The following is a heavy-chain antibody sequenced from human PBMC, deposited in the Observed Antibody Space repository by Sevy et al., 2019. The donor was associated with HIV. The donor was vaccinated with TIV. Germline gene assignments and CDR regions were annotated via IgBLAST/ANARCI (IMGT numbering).Heavy chain of an antibody. CDR1: GFTFSNFE. D-gene: IGHD3-22*01. Sequence: GGFLRLSCSASGFTFSNFEMHWVRRAPGKGLEWVSYISSSGTTIYYADSVKGRFTISRDNARNSVYLQMDSLRAEDTAVYFCTRERRDNVNYFDPRNYFDYWGQGTLVTVSS. V-gene: IGHV3-48*03. CDR2: ISSSGTTI. J-gene: IGHJ4*02. CDR3: TRERRDNVNYFDPRNYFDY.